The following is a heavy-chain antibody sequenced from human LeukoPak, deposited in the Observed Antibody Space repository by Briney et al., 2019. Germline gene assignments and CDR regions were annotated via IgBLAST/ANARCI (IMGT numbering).Heavy chain of an antibody. J-gene: IGHJ6*03. Sequence: PGGSLRLSCAASGFTFSSYSMNWVRQAPGKGLEWVSYISSSSSTIYYADSVKGRFTISRDNAKNSLYLQMNSLRAEDTAVYYGAREHYYYYYMDVWGKGTTVTVSS. CDR2: ISSSSSTI. CDR3: AREHYYYYYMDV. V-gene: IGHV3-48*01. CDR1: GFTFSSYS.